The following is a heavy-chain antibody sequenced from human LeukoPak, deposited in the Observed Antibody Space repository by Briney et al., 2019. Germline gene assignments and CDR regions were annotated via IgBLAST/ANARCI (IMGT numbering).Heavy chain of an antibody. V-gene: IGHV4-34*01. CDR2: INHSGST. CDR3: ARRPRPRVFDY. J-gene: IGHJ4*02. CDR1: GGSFSGYY. Sequence: SETLSLTCAVYGGSFSGYYWSWIRQPPGKGLEWIGEINHSGSTNYSPSLKSRVTISVDTSKNQFSLKLSSVTAADTAVYYCARRPRPRVFDYWGQGTLVTVSS.